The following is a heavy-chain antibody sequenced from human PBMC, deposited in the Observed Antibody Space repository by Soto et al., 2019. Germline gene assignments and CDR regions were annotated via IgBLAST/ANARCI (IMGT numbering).Heavy chain of an antibody. D-gene: IGHD4-17*01. V-gene: IGHV1-18*01. J-gene: IGHJ6*02. CDR1: GYTFTSYG. CDR2: ISAYNGNT. Sequence: GASVKVSCKASGYTFTSYGISWVRQAPGQGLEWMGWISAYNGNTNYAQKLQGRVTMTTDTSTSTAYMELRSLRSDDTAVYYCARDLPVFGDYVVSGMVVSGQTTTVTV. CDR3: ARDLPVFGDYVVSGMVV.